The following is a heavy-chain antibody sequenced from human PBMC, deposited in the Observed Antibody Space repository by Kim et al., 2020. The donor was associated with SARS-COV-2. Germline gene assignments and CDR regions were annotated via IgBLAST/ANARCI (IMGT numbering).Heavy chain of an antibody. Sequence: SETLSLTCTVSGGSISSGGYYWSWIRQHPGKGLEWIGYIYYSGSTYYNPSLKSRVTISVDTSKNQFSLKLSSVTAADTAVYYCARGQRYFDWTNWVDPWGQGTLVTVSS. D-gene: IGHD3-9*01. J-gene: IGHJ5*02. V-gene: IGHV4-31*03. CDR3: ARGQRYFDWTNWVDP. CDR2: IYYSGST. CDR1: GGSISSGGYY.